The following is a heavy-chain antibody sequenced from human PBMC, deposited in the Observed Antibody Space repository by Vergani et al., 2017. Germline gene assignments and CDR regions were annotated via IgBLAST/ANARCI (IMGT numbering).Heavy chain of an antibody. CDR1: GYSFTSYW. CDR3: ARVGFSGYYLSYFDY. J-gene: IGHJ4*02. CDR2: IYPSDSDT. V-gene: IGHV5-51*01. D-gene: IGHD3-22*01. Sequence: EVPLVQSGAEVKKPGESLKISCKGSGYSFTSYWIGWVRQMPGKGLEWMGIIYPSDSDTRYSPSFQGQVTISADKSISTAYLQWSSLKASYTAMYSCARVGFSGYYLSYFDYWGQGTLVTVSS.